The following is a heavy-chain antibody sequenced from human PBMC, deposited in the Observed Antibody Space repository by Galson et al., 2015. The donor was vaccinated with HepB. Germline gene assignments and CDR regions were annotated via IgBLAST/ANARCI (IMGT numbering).Heavy chain of an antibody. D-gene: IGHD3-22*01. V-gene: IGHV3-30*09. Sequence: LSCAASGFTFSNYAMHWVRQAPGKGLEWVAFTLYDGSNKYYADSVKGRFGISRDNSKNTLYLQMNSLRAEDTAVYYCARGLSIFDSRGYRNDYWGQGTLVTVSS. CDR1: GFTFSNYA. J-gene: IGHJ4*02. CDR2: TLYDGSNK. CDR3: ARGLSIFDSRGYRNDY.